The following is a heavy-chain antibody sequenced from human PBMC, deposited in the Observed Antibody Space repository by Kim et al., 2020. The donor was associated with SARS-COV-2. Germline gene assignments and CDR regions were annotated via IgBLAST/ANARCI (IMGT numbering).Heavy chain of an antibody. CDR2: FDPEDAET. J-gene: IGHJ6*02. D-gene: IGHD6-19*01. Sequence: ASVKVSCKVSGYTLTELSMHWVRQAPGKGLEWMGGFDPEDAETIYAQKFQGRVTMTEDTSTDTAYMELSSLRSEDTAVYYCATGFAVAGTPEDWRFYFGMDVWGQGTTVTV. CDR3: ATGFAVAGTPEDWRFYFGMDV. V-gene: IGHV1-24*01. CDR1: GYTLTELS.